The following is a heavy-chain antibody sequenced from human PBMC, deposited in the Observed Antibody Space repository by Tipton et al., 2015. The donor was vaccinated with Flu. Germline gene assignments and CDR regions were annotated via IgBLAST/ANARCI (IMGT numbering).Heavy chain of an antibody. D-gene: IGHD1-26*01. CDR1: GYSISSGYY. V-gene: IGHV4-38-2*01. CDR2: IYHSGST. J-gene: IGHJ5*02. Sequence: GSLRLSCAVSGYSISSGYYWGWIRQPPGKGLEWIGSIYHSGSTYYNPSLKSRVTISVDTSKNQFSLKLSSVTAADTAVYYCARHSGWFDPWGQGTLVTVSS. CDR3: ARHSGWFDP.